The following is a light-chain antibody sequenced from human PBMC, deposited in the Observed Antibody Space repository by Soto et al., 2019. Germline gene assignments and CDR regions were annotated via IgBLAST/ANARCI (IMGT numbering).Light chain of an antibody. CDR2: DAS. CDR1: QSVSSK. Sequence: EIVMTQSPATLSVSPGERATLSCRASQSVSSKLAWYQQKPGQAPRLLIYDASIRATGIPDRFSGSGSGTDFTLTISRLEPEDFAVYYCQQYGSSGTFGQGTKVDIK. J-gene: IGKJ1*01. CDR3: QQYGSSGT. V-gene: IGKV3-20*01.